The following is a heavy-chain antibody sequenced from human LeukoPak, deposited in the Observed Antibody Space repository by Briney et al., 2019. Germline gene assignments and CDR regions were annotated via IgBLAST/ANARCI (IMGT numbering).Heavy chain of an antibody. CDR2: VGPYNGKT. Sequence: ASVKVSCKASGYILLDYGISWLRQAPGQGLEWMGWVGPYNGKTKYSQKFQGRVTMTTDTLTNTAFLELTNLRPDDTATYYCTRDFSAKKATITDIWGQGTMVVVSS. CDR1: GYILLDYG. J-gene: IGHJ4*02. D-gene: IGHD4/OR15-4a*01. V-gene: IGHV1-18*01. CDR3: TRDFSAKKATITDI.